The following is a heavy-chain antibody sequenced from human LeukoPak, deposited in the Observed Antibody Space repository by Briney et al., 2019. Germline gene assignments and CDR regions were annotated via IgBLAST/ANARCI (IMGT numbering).Heavy chain of an antibody. CDR1: GFSLSNRGVG. D-gene: IGHD6-19*01. CDR3: ADFSPYGSSWYVADR. CDR2: IYWDDDR. Sequence: SGPTLVNLTQTLTLTCTFSGFSLSNRGVGVGWIRQPPGKALEWLALIYWDDDRRYSPSLKSRLTITKDTSKNQVVLTKSDMDPVDTATYYCADFSPYGSSWYVADRWGQGTLVTVSS. V-gene: IGHV2-5*02. J-gene: IGHJ5*02.